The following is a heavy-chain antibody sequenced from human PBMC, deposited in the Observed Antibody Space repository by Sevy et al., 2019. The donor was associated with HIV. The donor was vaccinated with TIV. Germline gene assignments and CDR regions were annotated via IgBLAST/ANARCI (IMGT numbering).Heavy chain of an antibody. CDR1: GFNFNISS. CDR2: LSFGCGKI. CDR3: AREGCTRPHDY. V-gene: IGHV3-23*01. D-gene: IGHD2-8*01. Sequence: GGSLRLSCAVSGFNFNISSMSWVRQAPGKGLEWVSTLSFGCGKINYADSVKGRFIISRDDSKNTLYLQMNSLRAVDTAVYFCAREGCTRPHDYWGQGTLVTVSS. J-gene: IGHJ4*02.